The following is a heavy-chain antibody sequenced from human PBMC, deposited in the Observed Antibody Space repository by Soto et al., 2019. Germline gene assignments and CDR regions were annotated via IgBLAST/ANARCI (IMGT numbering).Heavy chain of an antibody. J-gene: IGHJ4*02. D-gene: IGHD3-16*01. V-gene: IGHV6-1*01. CDR3: AIKFPYYVRSDSYLEY. CDR1: GDSVSDNSAA. Sequence: SQTLSLTCGISGDSVSDNSAAWDWIRQSPSRGLEWLGRTYYRSKWYNDYAVSVKSRITVTPDTSKNPFSLHLNSVTPEDTAVYYCAIKFPYYVRSDSYLEYWGQGAMVTVAS. CDR2: TYYRSKWYN.